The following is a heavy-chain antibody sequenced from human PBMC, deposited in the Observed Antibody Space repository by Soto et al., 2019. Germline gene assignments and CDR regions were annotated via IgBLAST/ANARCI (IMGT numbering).Heavy chain of an antibody. J-gene: IGHJ4*02. V-gene: IGHV4-31*03. CDR3: ARDAPGEAPY. CDR1: GGSITNGDYY. Sequence: QVQLQESGPGLVRPSQTLSLTCTVSGGSITNGDYYWNWIRQHPGKGLEWIGYINYRGTTFYNPSHKSRVFISIKTSKIQFSLNLSSVTAADTAVYFCARDAPGEAPYWGQGTLVTVSS. CDR2: INYRGTT. D-gene: IGHD2-2*01.